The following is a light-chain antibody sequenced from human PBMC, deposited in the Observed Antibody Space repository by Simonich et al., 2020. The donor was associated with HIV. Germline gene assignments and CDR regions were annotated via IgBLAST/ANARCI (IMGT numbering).Light chain of an antibody. J-gene: IGLJ3*02. CDR1: SSDVGGYNY. Sequence: QSALTQPASVSGSPGQSITISCTGTSSDVGGYNYVSWYQQHPGKAPKLMIYEGSKRPSGVSNRFSGSKSGNTASLTISGLQAEDEADYYCCSYAGGITSRVFGGGTKLTVL. CDR2: EGS. V-gene: IGLV2-23*01. CDR3: CSYAGGITSRV.